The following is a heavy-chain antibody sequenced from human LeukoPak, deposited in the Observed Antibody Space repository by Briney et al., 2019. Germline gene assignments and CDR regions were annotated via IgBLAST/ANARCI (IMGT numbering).Heavy chain of an antibody. Sequence: GGSLRLSCAASGITVSTFWMHWVRQAPGEGLVWVSRINTDGSVTNYADSVEGRFTISRDNAKNMLYLQMNDLRAEDTAVYYCVTDRYSDSAFEDWGQGTLVTVSS. J-gene: IGHJ4*02. D-gene: IGHD1-26*01. V-gene: IGHV3-74*01. CDR3: VTDRYSDSAFED. CDR1: GITVSTFW. CDR2: INTDGSVT.